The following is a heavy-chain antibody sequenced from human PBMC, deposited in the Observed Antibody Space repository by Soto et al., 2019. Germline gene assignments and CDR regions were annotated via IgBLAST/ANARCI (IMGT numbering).Heavy chain of an antibody. CDR1: GESVGRGTNY. D-gene: IGHD3-10*01. V-gene: IGHV4-61*01. J-gene: IGHJ6*02. Sequence: QVQLQESGPGLMKPSGTLSLICSVSGESVGRGTNYWSWVRQAPGRGLEWIGYIFDAATAIYNPSLESRVSISLDAAKNQVSLKLTSVTAADTAIYYCARDRRGREDGFIYYYGMEVWGQGTSVTVSS. CDR2: IFDAATA. CDR3: ARDRRGREDGFIYYYGMEV.